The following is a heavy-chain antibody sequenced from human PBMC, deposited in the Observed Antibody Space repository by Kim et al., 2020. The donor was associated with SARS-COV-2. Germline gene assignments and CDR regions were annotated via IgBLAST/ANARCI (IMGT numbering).Heavy chain of an antibody. D-gene: IGHD6-13*01. CDR1: GFTFDDYG. V-gene: IGHV3-20*04. J-gene: IGHJ6*03. Sequence: GGSLRLSCAASGFTFDDYGMSWVRQAPGKGLEWVSGINWNGGSTGHADSVKGRFTISRDNAKNSLYLQMNSLRAEVTALYYCARGEGIAAAGALPKSSGWYLMMSYMDVCGKGTTVTVSS. CDR2: INWNGGST. CDR3: ARGEGIAAAGALPKSSGWYLMMSYMDV.